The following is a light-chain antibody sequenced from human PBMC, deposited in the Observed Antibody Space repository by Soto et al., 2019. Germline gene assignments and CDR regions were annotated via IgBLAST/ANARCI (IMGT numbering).Light chain of an antibody. V-gene: IGKV4-1*01. CDR1: QSVLYSSNNKNY. CDR3: QQYYSTRPST. CDR2: WAS. Sequence: IVMTQSPDSLAVSLGERATINCKSSQSVLYSSNNKNYLAWYQQKSGQPPKLLIYWASTRESGVPDRFSGSGSATDFTLTISSLQAEDVAVYYCQQYYSTRPSTFGGGTKVEIK. J-gene: IGKJ4*01.